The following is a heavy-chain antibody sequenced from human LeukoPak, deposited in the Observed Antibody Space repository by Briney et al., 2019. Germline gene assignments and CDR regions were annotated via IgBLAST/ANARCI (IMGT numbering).Heavy chain of an antibody. Sequence: PGGSLRLSCAASGFTFSSYGMHWVRQAPGKGPEWVAVISYDGSNKYYADSVKGRFTISRDNSKNTLFLQMNSLRAEDTAVYYCAKAMYYYDSSGFNFPGDWGQGTLVTVSS. D-gene: IGHD3-22*01. V-gene: IGHV3-30*18. CDR3: AKAMYYYDSSGFNFPGD. CDR2: ISYDGSNK. J-gene: IGHJ4*02. CDR1: GFTFSSYG.